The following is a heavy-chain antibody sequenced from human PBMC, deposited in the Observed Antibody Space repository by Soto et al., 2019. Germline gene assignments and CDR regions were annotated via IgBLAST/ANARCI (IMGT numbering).Heavy chain of an antibody. CDR3: ARNNFMDV. CDR1: GLIFSNYD. V-gene: IGHV3-33*01. CDR2: IWNDGSNK. J-gene: IGHJ6*03. Sequence: ESGGGVVQPGRSLRLSCAASGLIFSNYDMHWVRQAPGKGLEWVAVIWNDGSNKNYADSVKGRFTISRDNSKNTLYLQMNTLRAEDTAVYYCARNNFMDVWGKGTTVTVS.